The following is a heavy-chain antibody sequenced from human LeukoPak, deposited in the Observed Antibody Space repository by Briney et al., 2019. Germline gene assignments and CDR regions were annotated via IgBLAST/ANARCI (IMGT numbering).Heavy chain of an antibody. J-gene: IGHJ5*02. CDR2: IYYSGST. Sequence: SETLSLTCTVSGGSISSGGYYWSWIRQHPGKGLEWIGYIYYSGSTYYNPSLKSRVTISVDTSKNQFSLKLNSVTAADMAVYYCARGGVYYGSGSNWFDPWGQGTLVTVSS. V-gene: IGHV4-31*03. CDR1: GGSISSGGYY. CDR3: ARGGVYYGSGSNWFDP. D-gene: IGHD3-10*01.